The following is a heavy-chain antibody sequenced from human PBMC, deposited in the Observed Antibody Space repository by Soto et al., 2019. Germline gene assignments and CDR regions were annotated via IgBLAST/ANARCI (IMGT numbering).Heavy chain of an antibody. V-gene: IGHV1-18*04. J-gene: IGHJ6*02. D-gene: IGHD3-10*01. CDR2: ISAYNGNT. Sequence: QVQLVQSGAEVKKPGASVKVSCKASGYTLTSYGISWVRQAPGQGLEWMGWISAYNGNTNYAQKLQGRVTMTTDTTTSTAYMELRSLRSDDTAVYYCARAPLWFGANYYGMDVWGQGTTVTVSS. CDR3: ARAPLWFGANYYGMDV. CDR1: GYTLTSYG.